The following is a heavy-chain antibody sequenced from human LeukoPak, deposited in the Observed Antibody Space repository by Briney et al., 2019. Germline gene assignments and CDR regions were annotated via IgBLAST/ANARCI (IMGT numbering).Heavy chain of an antibody. J-gene: IGHJ6*02. V-gene: IGHV3-74*01. CDR3: AREDRVLRYFDWLSYYYYGMDV. CDR2: INGDGRTT. CDR1: GFALSSHW. D-gene: IGHD3-9*01. Sequence: GGSLRLSCAASGFALSSHWMHWVRQPPGKGLVWVSRINGDGRTTSYADSVKGRFTISKDNAKNSLYLQMNSLRAEDTAVYYCAREDRVLRYFDWLSYYYYGMDVWGQGTTVTVSS.